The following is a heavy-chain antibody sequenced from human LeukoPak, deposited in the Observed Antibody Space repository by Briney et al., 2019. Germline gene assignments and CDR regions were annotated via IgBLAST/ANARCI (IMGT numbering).Heavy chain of an antibody. J-gene: IGHJ4*02. D-gene: IGHD1-20*01. V-gene: IGHV4-4*07. Sequence: SETLSLTCTVSGGSISSYYWSWIRQPVGKGLEWIGRIYTSGSTNYNPSPKSRVTMSVDTSKNQFSLKLNSVTAADTAVYYCARRITGTLAPFDDWGQGTLVTVSS. CDR2: IYTSGST. CDR1: GGSISSYY. CDR3: ARRITGTLAPFDD.